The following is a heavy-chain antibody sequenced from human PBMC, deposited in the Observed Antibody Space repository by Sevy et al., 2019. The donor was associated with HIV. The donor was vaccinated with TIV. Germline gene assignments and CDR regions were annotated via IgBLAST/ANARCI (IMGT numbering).Heavy chain of an antibody. CDR3: ARDRRVEYGGGDY. J-gene: IGHJ4*02. CDR2: IKPDGSQK. CDR1: GFTFSNYW. D-gene: IGHD3-10*01. V-gene: IGHV3-7*03. Sequence: GGSLRLSCAASGFTFSNYWMTWVRQAPGKGLEWVANIKPDGSQKYYVDSLKGRFTISRDNAKNSLYLQMGSLTDEDTAVYYCARDRRVEYGGGDYWGQGALVTVSS.